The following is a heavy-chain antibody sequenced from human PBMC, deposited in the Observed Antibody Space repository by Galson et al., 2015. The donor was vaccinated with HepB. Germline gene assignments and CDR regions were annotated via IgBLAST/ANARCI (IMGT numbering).Heavy chain of an antibody. D-gene: IGHD3-10*01. CDR3: ARDTRGGSGTQPDY. CDR1: GFTFNIYA. J-gene: IGHJ4*02. CDR2: ISYNSAKK. V-gene: IGHV3-21*01. Sequence: SLRLSCAASGFTFNIYAMNWVRQSPGKGLEWVSSISYNSAKKFYAGSVKGRFTISRDNAKNSVELQMNSLRAEATAIYYCARDTRGGSGTQPDYWGQGTLVTVSS.